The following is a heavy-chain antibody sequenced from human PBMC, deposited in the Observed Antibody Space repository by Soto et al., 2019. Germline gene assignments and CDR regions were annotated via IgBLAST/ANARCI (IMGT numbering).Heavy chain of an antibody. CDR2: IYYSGYT. CDR1: GDSISSGTYY. V-gene: IGHV4-39*01. J-gene: IGHJ6*02. Sequence: TSETLSLTCTVSGDSISSGTYYWDWVRQPPGEGLEWIGSIYYSGYTYYNPSLKSRVTISVDTSKNQFSLKLSSVTAADTAVYYCARHNGPLFVGYYYDMDVWGQGTTVTGSS. D-gene: IGHD3-16*02. CDR3: ARHNGPLFVGYYYDMDV.